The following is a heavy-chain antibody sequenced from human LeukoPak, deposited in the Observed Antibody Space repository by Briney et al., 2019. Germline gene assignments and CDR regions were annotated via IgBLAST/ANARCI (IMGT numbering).Heavy chain of an antibody. CDR3: AKGGARLHSYYFDY. CDR1: GFTFSGYD. D-gene: IGHD1-26*01. CDR2: VRYDGSQK. Sequence: GGSLRLSCAASGFTFSGYDMYWVRQAPGKGLDWVAFVRYDGSQKYYADSVKGRFTLSRDNSKNTLYLQMNSLRAEDTAVFYCAKGGARLHSYYFDYWGQGTLVTVSS. V-gene: IGHV3-30*02. J-gene: IGHJ4*02.